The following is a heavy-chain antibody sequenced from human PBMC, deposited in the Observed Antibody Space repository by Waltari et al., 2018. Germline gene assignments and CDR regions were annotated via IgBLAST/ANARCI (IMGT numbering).Heavy chain of an antibody. V-gene: IGHV3-23*01. J-gene: IGHJ3*01. CDR2: IRGRSGRT. D-gene: IGHD6-13*01. Sequence: EVQLLESGGGLVQPGGSLRLSCAASGFTFSSYAMTWVRQAPGKGLEWVSFIRGRSGRTYYADAGKGLVTISRDNSKNTLYLQMNSLRAEDTAVYYCAKSSGVVAAAGNDAFDVWGQGTMLTVSS. CDR3: AKSSGVVAAAGNDAFDV. CDR1: GFTFSSYA.